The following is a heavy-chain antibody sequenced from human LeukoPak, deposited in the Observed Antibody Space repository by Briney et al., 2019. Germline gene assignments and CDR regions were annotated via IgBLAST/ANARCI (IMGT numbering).Heavy chain of an antibody. Sequence: SVKVSCKASGGTFSSYAISWVRQAPGQGLEWMGRIIPILGIADYAQKFQGRVTITADKSTSTAYMELSSLRSEDTAVYYCARDTADDAFDIWGQGTMVTVSS. CDR2: IIPILGIA. CDR3: ARDTADDAFDI. V-gene: IGHV1-69*04. D-gene: IGHD4-17*01. CDR1: GGTFSSYA. J-gene: IGHJ3*02.